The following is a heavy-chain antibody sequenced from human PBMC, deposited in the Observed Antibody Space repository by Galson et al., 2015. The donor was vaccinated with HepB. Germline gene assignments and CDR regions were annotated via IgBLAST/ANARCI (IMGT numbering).Heavy chain of an antibody. CDR3: AKAKSRAVAGTYYYYGMDV. V-gene: IGHV3-30*18. CDR1: GFTFSRHG. Sequence: SLRLSCAASGFTFSRHGMHWVRQAPGKGLEWVAVVSFDASNKYYADSVKGRFTISRDNFKNTLYLQMNSLRVEDTAVYYCAKAKSRAVAGTYYYYGMDVWGQGTTVTVSS. J-gene: IGHJ6*02. D-gene: IGHD6-19*01. CDR2: VSFDASNK.